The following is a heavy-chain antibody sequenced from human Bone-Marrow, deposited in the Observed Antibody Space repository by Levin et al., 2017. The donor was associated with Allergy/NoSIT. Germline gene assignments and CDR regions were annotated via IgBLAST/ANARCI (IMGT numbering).Heavy chain of an antibody. D-gene: IGHD5-18*01. J-gene: IGHJ6*03. V-gene: IGHV3-30*18. CDR2: ISYDGSNK. CDR3: AKDHPRIQLWLRRRYYYYYMDV. Sequence: VRKGPGKGLEWVAVISYDGSNKYYADSVKGRFTISRDNSKNTLYLQMNSLRAEDTAVYYCAKDHPRIQLWLRRRYYYYYMDVWGKGTTVTVSS.